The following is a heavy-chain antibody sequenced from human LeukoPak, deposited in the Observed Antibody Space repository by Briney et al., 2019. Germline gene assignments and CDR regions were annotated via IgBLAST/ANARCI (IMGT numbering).Heavy chain of an antibody. J-gene: IGHJ5*02. D-gene: IGHD2-2*01. V-gene: IGHV1-8*01. CDR2: MNPNSGNT. CDR1: GYTFTSYD. Sequence: ASVKVPCKASGYTFTSYDINWVRQATGQGLEWMGWMNPNSGNTGYAQKFQGRVTMTRNTSISTAYMELSSLRSEDTAVYYCARAVRVVVPAAKTAYWFDPWGQGTLVTVSS. CDR3: ARAVRVVVPAAKTAYWFDP.